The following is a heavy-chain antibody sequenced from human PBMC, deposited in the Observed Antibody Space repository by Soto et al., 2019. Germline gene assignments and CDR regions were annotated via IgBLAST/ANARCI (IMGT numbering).Heavy chain of an antibody. D-gene: IGHD1-1*01. J-gene: IGHJ6*02. CDR1: GFTFSGYG. V-gene: IGHV3-30*02. CDR3: AKQQGPGTPYYYAMEV. Sequence: GGSLRLSCAASGFTFSGYGMHWVRQAPGKGLEWVAVTRHDGSNTYYADSVRGRFTISRDNSRNTLYLQMNYLSAEDTAVYYCAKQQGPGTPYYYAMEVWGQGTSVTVSS. CDR2: TRHDGSNT.